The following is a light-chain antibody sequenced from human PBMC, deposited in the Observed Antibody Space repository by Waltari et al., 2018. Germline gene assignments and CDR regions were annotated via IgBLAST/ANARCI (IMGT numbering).Light chain of an antibody. J-gene: IGKJ2*01. CDR1: QSVLYSSNNKTY. Sequence: DIVMTQSPDSLAVSLGERATINCKSSQSVLYSSNNKTYLAWSQQKPGQPPKLLIYWASTRESGVPDRFSGSGSGTDFTLTISSLQAEDVAVYYCQQYYSTPYTFGQGTKLEIK. CDR3: QQYYSTPYT. CDR2: WAS. V-gene: IGKV4-1*01.